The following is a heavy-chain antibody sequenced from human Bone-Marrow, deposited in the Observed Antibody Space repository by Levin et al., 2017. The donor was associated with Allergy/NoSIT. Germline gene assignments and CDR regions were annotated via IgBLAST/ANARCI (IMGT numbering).Heavy chain of an antibody. CDR3: ARYYYGSGSYVDY. CDR2: IKQDGSEK. CDR1: GVTFSSYW. J-gene: IGHJ4*02. V-gene: IGHV3-7*04. Sequence: AGGSLRLSCAASGVTFSSYWMSWVRQAPGKGLEWVANIKQDGSEKYYVDSVKGRFTISRDNAKNSLYLQMNSLRAEDTAVYYCARYYYGSGSYVDYWGQGTLVTVSS. D-gene: IGHD3-10*01.